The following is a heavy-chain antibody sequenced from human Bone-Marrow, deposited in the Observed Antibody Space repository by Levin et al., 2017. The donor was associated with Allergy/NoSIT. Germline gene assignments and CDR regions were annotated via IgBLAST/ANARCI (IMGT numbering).Heavy chain of an antibody. D-gene: IGHD1-1*01. CDR2: LNPDSGDS. CDR1: GYTFTSYE. J-gene: IGHJ6*02. Sequence: ASVKVSCNTSGYTFTSYEINWVRQAAGQGLEWMGWLNPDSGDSGYAQKFQGKVTMTTNTSISTVYIELTSLSPEDTAVYFCARGQKTGRTGIDYYYYGRDVWGQGTTVIVSS. V-gene: IGHV1-8*01. CDR3: ARGQKTGRTGIDYYYYGRDV.